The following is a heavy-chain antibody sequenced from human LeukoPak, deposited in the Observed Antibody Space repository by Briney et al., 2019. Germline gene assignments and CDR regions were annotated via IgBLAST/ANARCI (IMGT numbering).Heavy chain of an antibody. CDR2: IRYDGSNK. Sequence: PGGSLRLACAASGFTFNSYGMHWVRQAPGKGLEWVAFIRYDGSNKYYADSVKGRFTISRDNSKNTLYLQMNSLRAKDTAVYYCAKDRDGYNYKDYWGQGTLVTVSS. J-gene: IGHJ4*02. V-gene: IGHV3-30*02. CDR3: AKDRDGYNYKDY. CDR1: GFTFNSYG. D-gene: IGHD5-24*01.